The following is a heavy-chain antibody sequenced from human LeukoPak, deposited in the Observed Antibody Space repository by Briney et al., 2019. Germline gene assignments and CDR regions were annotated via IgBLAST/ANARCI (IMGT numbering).Heavy chain of an antibody. Sequence: GGSLRLSCAASGFTFSSYEMNWVRQAPGKGLEWVSYISSSGSTIYYADSVKGRFTISRDNAKNSLYLQMSSLRAEDTAVYYCARDLGGTGGYFDYWGQGTLVTVSS. CDR1: GFTFSSYE. D-gene: IGHD2-15*01. J-gene: IGHJ4*02. CDR3: ARDLGGTGGYFDY. CDR2: ISSSGSTI. V-gene: IGHV3-48*03.